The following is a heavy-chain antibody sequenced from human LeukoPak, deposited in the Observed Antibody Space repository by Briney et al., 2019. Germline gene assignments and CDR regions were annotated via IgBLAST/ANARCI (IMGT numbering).Heavy chain of an antibody. D-gene: IGHD3-16*02. Sequence: GGSLRLSCAASGFTFSSYWMSWVRQAPGKGLEWVANIKQDGSEKYYVDFVKGRFTISRDNAKNSLYLQMNSLRAEDTAVYYCAREGGVIVHDAFDIWGQGTMVTVSS. CDR2: IKQDGSEK. CDR1: GFTFSSYW. J-gene: IGHJ3*02. CDR3: AREGGVIVHDAFDI. V-gene: IGHV3-7*01.